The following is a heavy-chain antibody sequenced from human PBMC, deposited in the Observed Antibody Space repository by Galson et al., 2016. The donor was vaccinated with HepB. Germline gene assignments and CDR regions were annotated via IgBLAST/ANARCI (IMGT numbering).Heavy chain of an antibody. CDR3: ARHRGADIYIFQYYYGMDV. D-gene: IGHD3-9*01. CDR2: INPSNGIT. CDR1: GYTFISHF. V-gene: IGHV1-46*01. J-gene: IGHJ6*02. Sequence: SVKVSCKASGYTFISHFIHWVRQAPGQGLEWMAVINPSNGITVHAQKFQGRLTVTRDTSTNTVYMELSRLRSEDTALYYCARHRGADIYIFQYYYGMDVWGRGTTVTVSS.